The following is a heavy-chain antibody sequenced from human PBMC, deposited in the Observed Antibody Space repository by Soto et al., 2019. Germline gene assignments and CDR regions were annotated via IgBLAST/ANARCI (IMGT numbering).Heavy chain of an antibody. V-gene: IGHV4-61*01. CDR3: AREGAARPLDY. J-gene: IGHJ4*02. Sequence: QVQLQESGPGLVKPSETLSLTCTVSGGSVSSGNYYWSWIRQPPGKGLEWIGYIYDSENTNYNPSLKSRVTISVDTSKNQFSLKLSSVTAADTAVYYCAREGAARPLDYWGQGTLVTVSS. D-gene: IGHD6-6*01. CDR2: IYDSENT. CDR1: GGSVSSGNYY.